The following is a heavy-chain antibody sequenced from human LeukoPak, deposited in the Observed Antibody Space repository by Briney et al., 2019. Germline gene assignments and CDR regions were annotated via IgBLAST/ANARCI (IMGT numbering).Heavy chain of an antibody. CDR1: GYTFTGHY. V-gene: IGHV1-2*02. J-gene: IGHJ4*02. Sequence: ASVKVSCKASGYTFTGHYMHWVRQAPGQGLEWMEWINPTSGGTNYAQKFQGRVTMTRDTSISTAYMELSRLRSDDTAVYYCARAYYYGSGSQGVSDYWGQGTLVTVSS. CDR3: ARAYYYGSGSQGVSDY. CDR2: INPTSGGT. D-gene: IGHD3-10*01.